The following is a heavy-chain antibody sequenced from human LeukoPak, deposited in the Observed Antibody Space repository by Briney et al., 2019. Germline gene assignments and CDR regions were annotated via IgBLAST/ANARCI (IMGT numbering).Heavy chain of an antibody. J-gene: IGHJ4*02. CDR1: GFTFSSYG. D-gene: IGHD6-13*01. V-gene: IGHV3-30*03. CDR3: ARELRQLVFLYFDY. CDR2: ISYDGSNE. Sequence: PGRSLRLSCAASGFTFSSYGMHWVRQAPGKGLEWVAFISYDGSNENIADSVKGRFIISRDNSKNTLYLQMNSLRAEDTAVYYCARELRQLVFLYFDYWGQGTLVTVSS.